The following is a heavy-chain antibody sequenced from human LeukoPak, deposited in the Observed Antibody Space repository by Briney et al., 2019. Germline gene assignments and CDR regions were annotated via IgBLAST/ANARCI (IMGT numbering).Heavy chain of an antibody. V-gene: IGHV4-34*01. J-gene: IGHJ6*03. Sequence: TSETLSLTCAVYGGSFSGYYWSWIRQPPGKGLEWIGEINRSGSTNYNPSLKSRVTISVDTSKNQFSLKLSSVTAADTAVYYCARCTPYYDILTGNKGIRFSYYYYMDVWGKGTTVTVSS. CDR3: ARCTPYYDILTGNKGIRFSYYYYMDV. D-gene: IGHD3-9*01. CDR2: INRSGST. CDR1: GGSFSGYY.